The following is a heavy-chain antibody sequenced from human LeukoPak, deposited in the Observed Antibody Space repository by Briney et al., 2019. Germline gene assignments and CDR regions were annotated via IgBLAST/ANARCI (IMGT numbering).Heavy chain of an antibody. J-gene: IGHJ4*02. D-gene: IGHD5-24*01. CDR2: VYYGGST. CDR1: GGSISSFY. Sequence: PSETLSLTCTVSGGSISSFYWSWIRQPPGKGLEWIGYVYYGGSTNYNPSLKSRVTISVDTSKNQFSLKLSSVTAADTAVYYCARDHGDGYNSFDYWGQGTLVTVSS. CDR3: ARDHGDGYNSFDY. V-gene: IGHV4-59*01.